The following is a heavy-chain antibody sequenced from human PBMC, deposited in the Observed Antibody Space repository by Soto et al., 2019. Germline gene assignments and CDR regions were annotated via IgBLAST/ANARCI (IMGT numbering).Heavy chain of an antibody. V-gene: IGHV3-74*01. Sequence: EVQLVESGGGLVQPGGSLRLSCAASGFTFSSYWMHWVRQAPGKGLVLVSRINSDGSSTSYADSVKVRFTISRDNAKNTLYLQMTSLRAEDTAVYYCARDPWNFSDSKGDDAFDIWGPGTMVTVSS. CDR1: GFTFSSYW. CDR2: INSDGSST. D-gene: IGHD3-22*01. CDR3: ARDPWNFSDSKGDDAFDI. J-gene: IGHJ3*02.